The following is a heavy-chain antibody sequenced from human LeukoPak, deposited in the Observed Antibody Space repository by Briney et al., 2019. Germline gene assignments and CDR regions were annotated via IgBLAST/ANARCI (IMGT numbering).Heavy chain of an antibody. Sequence: GALRLSCAASGFTFSSHWMSWVRQAPGKGLEWVANIKQDGSEKYYVDSVKGRFTISRDNAKNSLYLQMNSLRAEDTAVYYCARGGGYYYFDYWGQGTLVTVSS. D-gene: IGHD3-22*01. CDR1: GFTFSSHW. J-gene: IGHJ4*02. V-gene: IGHV3-7*01. CDR2: IKQDGSEK. CDR3: ARGGGYYYFDY.